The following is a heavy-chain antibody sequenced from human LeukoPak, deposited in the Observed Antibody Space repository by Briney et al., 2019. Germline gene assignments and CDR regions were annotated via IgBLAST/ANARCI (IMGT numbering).Heavy chain of an antibody. Sequence: GASVKVSCKASGYTFTSYYMHWVRQAPGQGLEWMGIINPSGGSTSYAQKFQGRVTMTRDMSTSTAYMELSSLRSEDTAVYYCAREGQQLVAAIFGYYYYMDVWGKGPRSPSP. CDR3: AREGQQLVAAIFGYYYYMDV. CDR2: INPSGGST. CDR1: GYTFTSYY. J-gene: IGHJ6*03. V-gene: IGHV1-46*01. D-gene: IGHD6-6*01.